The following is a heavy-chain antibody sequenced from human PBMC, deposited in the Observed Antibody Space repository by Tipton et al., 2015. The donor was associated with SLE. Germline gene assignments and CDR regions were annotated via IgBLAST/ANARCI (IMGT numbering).Heavy chain of an antibody. CDR2: ISYTGST. V-gene: IGHV4-39*07. CDR1: GGSISSSYY. CDR3: ATSPLTL. D-gene: IGHD2-2*01. Sequence: TLSLTCTVSGGSISSSYYWGWIRQSPGKGLEWIGSISYTGSTYYNPSLKSRVTISVDMSKNQFSLKLTSVTAADTAVYYCATSPLTLWGQGTLVTGSS. J-gene: IGHJ4*02.